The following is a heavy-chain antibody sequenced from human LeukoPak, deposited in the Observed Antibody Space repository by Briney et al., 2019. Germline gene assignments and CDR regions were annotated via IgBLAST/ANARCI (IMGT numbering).Heavy chain of an antibody. CDR2: IRVDGSDK. J-gene: IGHJ4*02. D-gene: IGHD1-26*01. Sequence: PGGSLRLSCAASGFTFSSYWMSWVRQAPGKGLEWGANIRVDGSDKRYVDSVKGRFTIPRDNAKNTLYLQMNSLRAEDTAVYYCARDKLVGAKKLDYWGQGTLVTVSS. V-gene: IGHV3-7*01. CDR1: GFTFSSYW. CDR3: ARDKLVGAKKLDY.